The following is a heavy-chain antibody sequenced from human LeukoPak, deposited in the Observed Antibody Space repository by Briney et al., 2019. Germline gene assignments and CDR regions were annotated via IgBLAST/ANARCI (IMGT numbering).Heavy chain of an antibody. CDR3: AREGGVVAATSYYYYYYMDV. CDR2: INWNGGST. CDR1: GFIFSDYY. J-gene: IGHJ6*03. V-gene: IGHV3-20*04. Sequence: GGSLRLSCAASGFIFSDYYMSWIRQAPGKGLEWVSGINWNGGSTGYADSVKGRFTISRDNAKNSLYLQMNSLRAEDTALYYCAREGGVVAATSYYYYYYMDVWGKGTTVTVSS. D-gene: IGHD2-15*01.